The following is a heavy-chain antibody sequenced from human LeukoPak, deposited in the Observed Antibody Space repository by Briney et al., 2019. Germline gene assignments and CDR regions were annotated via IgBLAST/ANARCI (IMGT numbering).Heavy chain of an antibody. Sequence: ASVKVSCKASGYTFTSYGISWVRQATGQGLEWMGWMNPNSGNTGYAQEFQGRVTMTRNTSISTAYMELSSLRSEDTAVYYCARAPGSMDAFDIWGQGTMVTVSS. CDR3: ARAPGSMDAFDI. CDR1: GYTFTSYG. D-gene: IGHD2/OR15-2a*01. CDR2: MNPNSGNT. V-gene: IGHV1-8*02. J-gene: IGHJ3*02.